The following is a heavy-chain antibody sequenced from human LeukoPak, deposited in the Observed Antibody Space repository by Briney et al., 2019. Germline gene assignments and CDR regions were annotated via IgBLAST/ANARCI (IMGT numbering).Heavy chain of an antibody. CDR1: GYTFTSYD. J-gene: IGHJ6*02. Sequence: ASVKVSCKASGYTFTSYDINWVRQATGQGLEWMGWMNPNSGNTGYAQKFQGRVTMTRNTSISTAYMELSSLRSEDTAVYYCARGVPTVAGRSYYYYGMDVWGQGTTVTVSS. CDR2: MNPNSGNT. D-gene: IGHD6-19*01. CDR3: ARGVPTVAGRSYYYYGMDV. V-gene: IGHV1-8*01.